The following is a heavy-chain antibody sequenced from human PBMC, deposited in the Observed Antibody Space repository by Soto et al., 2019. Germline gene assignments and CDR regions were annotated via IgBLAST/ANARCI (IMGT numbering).Heavy chain of an antibody. CDR1: GGSLIDDY. J-gene: IGHJ3*02. CDR2: VYSSGST. D-gene: IGHD2-21*01. CDR3: ARVNDWKSSTFDI. Sequence: QVQLQESGPGLVKPLETVSLTCTVSGGSLIDDYWDWIRQPPGKGLEWIGYVYSSGSTNYNPSLKRRVTISADRSKNQSFLKLSSVTAADTPVYYCARVNDWKSSTFDIRGHGTMVSVSS. V-gene: IGHV4-59*01.